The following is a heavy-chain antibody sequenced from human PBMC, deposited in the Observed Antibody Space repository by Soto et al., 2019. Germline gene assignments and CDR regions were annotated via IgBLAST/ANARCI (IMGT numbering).Heavy chain of an antibody. Sequence: PSETLSLTCTVSGGYISSGGYYWSWIRQHPGKGLEWIGYIYYSGSTYYNPSLKSRVTISVDTSKNQFSLKLSSVTAADTAVYYCARDQKILTGYSYFDYWGQGTLVTVSS. CDR1: GGYISSGGYY. CDR3: ARDQKILTGYSYFDY. J-gene: IGHJ4*02. CDR2: IYYSGST. V-gene: IGHV4-31*03. D-gene: IGHD3-9*01.